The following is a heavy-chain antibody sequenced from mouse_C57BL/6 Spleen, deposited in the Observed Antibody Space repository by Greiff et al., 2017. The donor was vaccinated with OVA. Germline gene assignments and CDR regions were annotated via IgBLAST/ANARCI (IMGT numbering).Heavy chain of an antibody. CDR2: IYPGSGST. CDR1: GYTFTSYW. CDR3: AASNPVKSYAMDY. Sequence: QVQLQQPGAELVKPGASVKMSCKASGYTFTSYWITWVKQRPGQGLEWIGDIYPGSGSTNYNEKFKSKATLTVDTSSSTAYMQLSSLTSEDSAVYYCAASNPVKSYAMDYWGQGTSVTVSS. D-gene: IGHD2-5*01. J-gene: IGHJ4*01. V-gene: IGHV1-55*01.